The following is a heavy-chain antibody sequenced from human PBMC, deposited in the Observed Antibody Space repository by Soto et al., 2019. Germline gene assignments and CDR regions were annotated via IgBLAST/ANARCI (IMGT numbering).Heavy chain of an antibody. CDR2: IYYIGST. Sequence: PSETLSLTCTGSGDSISSYYWSWIRQPPGKGLEWIGYIYYIGSTNYNPSLKNRVAISVDTSKNQFSLKLSSVTAADTAVYYCARRVGYGDLFDYWGQGTLVTVSS. CDR1: GDSISSYY. J-gene: IGHJ4*02. CDR3: ARRVGYGDLFDY. V-gene: IGHV4-59*01. D-gene: IGHD4-17*01.